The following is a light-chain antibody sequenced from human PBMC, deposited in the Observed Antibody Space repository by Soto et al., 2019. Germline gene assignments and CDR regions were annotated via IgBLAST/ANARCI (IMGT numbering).Light chain of an antibody. CDR3: NSYADSNKFV. Sequence: QSALTQPPSASGSPGQSVTISCTGTSSDVGGYNYVSWYQQHPGKAPKLMIYEVSKRPSGVPDRFSGSKSGNTASLTVSGLQAEDEANYYCNSYADSNKFVLGSGTKV. CDR1: SSDVGGYNY. V-gene: IGLV2-8*01. CDR2: EVS. J-gene: IGLJ1*01.